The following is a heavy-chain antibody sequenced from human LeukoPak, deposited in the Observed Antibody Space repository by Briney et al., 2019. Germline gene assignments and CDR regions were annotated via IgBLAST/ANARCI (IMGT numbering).Heavy chain of an antibody. CDR3: ARGLGIFGVSWFDP. V-gene: IGHV4-34*01. CDR1: GGSFSGYF. Sequence: SETLSLTCVVYGGSFSGYFWSWIRQPPGKGLEWIGETNHSGSTNYNPSLKSRVTISVDTSKNQFSLKLSSVTAADTAVYYCARGLGIFGVSWFDPWGQGTLVTVSS. J-gene: IGHJ5*02. CDR2: TNHSGST. D-gene: IGHD3-3*01.